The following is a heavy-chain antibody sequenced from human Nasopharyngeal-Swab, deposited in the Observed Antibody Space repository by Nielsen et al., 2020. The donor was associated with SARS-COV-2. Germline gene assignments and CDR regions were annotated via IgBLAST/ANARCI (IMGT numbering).Heavy chain of an antibody. V-gene: IGHV2-26*01. J-gene: IGHJ6*02. CDR3: ARIVRHYYGSGSYYNYYYCGMDV. D-gene: IGHD3-10*01. CDR2: IFSNDEK. Sequence: RQAPGKALEWLAHIFSNDEKSYSTSLKSRLTISKDTSKSQVVLTMTNMDPVDTATYYCARIVRHYYGSGSYYNYYYCGMDVWGQGTTVTVSS.